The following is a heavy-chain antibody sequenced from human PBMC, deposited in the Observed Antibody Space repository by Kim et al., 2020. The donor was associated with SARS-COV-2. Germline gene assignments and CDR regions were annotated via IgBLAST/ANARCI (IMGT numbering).Heavy chain of an antibody. CDR1: GFTFDDYG. CDR2: INWNGGST. J-gene: IGHJ6*02. V-gene: IGHV3-20*04. D-gene: IGHD3-10*01. Sequence: GGSLRLSCAASGFTFDDYGMSWVRQAPGKGLEWVSGINWNGGSTGYAHSVKGRFTISRDNAKNSLYLQMNSLRAEDTALYYCARGGARKLLWFGELLESLKRDDFYYYGMDVWGQGTTVTVSS. CDR3: ARGGARKLLWFGELLESLKRDDFYYYGMDV.